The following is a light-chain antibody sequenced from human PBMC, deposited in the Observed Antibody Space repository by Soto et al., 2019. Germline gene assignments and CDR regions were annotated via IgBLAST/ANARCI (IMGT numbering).Light chain of an antibody. J-gene: IGLJ3*02. CDR1: SSDVGGYNF. V-gene: IGLV2-14*03. CDR3: CSHLSSITWM. Sequence: QSALTQTASVSGSPGQSITISCTGTSSDVGGYNFVSWYQQHPGKAPKLIIHEVTNRPSGVSGRFSGSKSGNTAFLTISGLQAEDEVVYYCCSHLSSITWMFGGGTKVTVL. CDR2: EVT.